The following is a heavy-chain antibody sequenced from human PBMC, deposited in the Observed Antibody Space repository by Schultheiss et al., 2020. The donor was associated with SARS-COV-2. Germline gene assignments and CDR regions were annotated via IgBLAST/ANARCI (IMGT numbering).Heavy chain of an antibody. CDR3: ARVRWDYYYYYGMDV. J-gene: IGHJ6*02. CDR1: GFTFSSYA. D-gene: IGHD1-26*01. CDR2: INSDGSST. V-gene: IGHV3-74*01. Sequence: GGSLRLSCAASGFTFSSYAMHWVRQAPGKGLEWVSRINSDGSSTSYADSVKGRFTISRDNAKNTLYLQMNSLRAEDTAVYYCARVRWDYYYYYGMDVWGQGTTVTVSS.